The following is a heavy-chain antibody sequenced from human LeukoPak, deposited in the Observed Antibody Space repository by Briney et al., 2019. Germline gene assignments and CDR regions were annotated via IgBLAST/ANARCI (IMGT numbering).Heavy chain of an antibody. CDR3: ERQRRVNYYYYYGMDV. CDR1: GGSFSGYY. Sequence: SETLSLTYAVSGGSFSGYYWSWIRQPPGKGLEWIGEINHSGSTNYNPCLKSRVTISVDTSKNQFSLKLSSVTAADTAVYYCERQRRVNYYYYYGMDVWGQGTTVTVSS. CDR2: INHSGST. V-gene: IGHV4-34*01. D-gene: IGHD5-24*01. J-gene: IGHJ6*02.